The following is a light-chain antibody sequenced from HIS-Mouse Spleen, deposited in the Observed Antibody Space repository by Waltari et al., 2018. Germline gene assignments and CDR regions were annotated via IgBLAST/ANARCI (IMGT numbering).Light chain of an antibody. V-gene: IGLV2-11*01. CDR2: EVS. J-gene: IGLJ2*01. CDR1: SSDVGGYNY. CDR3: CSYAGSYTFDVV. Sequence: QSALTQPRSVSGSPGQSVTISCTGTSSDVGGYNYVSWSQQHPGKAPKLMIYEVSKRPSGVPDRFSGSKSGNTASLTISGLQAEDEADYYCCSYAGSYTFDVVFGGGTKLTVL.